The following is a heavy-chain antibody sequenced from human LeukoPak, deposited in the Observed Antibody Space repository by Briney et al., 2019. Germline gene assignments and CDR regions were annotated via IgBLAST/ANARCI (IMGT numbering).Heavy chain of an antibody. V-gene: IGHV1-24*01. J-gene: IGHJ6*02. Sequence: ASVKVSCKVSGYTLTELSMHWVRQAPGKGLEWMGGFDPEDGETSYAQKFQGRVTMTRDTSTSTVYMELSSLRSEDTAVYYCARDPPHYDILTGYRGYYYYYGMDVWGQGTTVTVSS. CDR3: ARDPPHYDILTGYRGYYYYYGMDV. D-gene: IGHD3-9*01. CDR2: FDPEDGET. CDR1: GYTLTELS.